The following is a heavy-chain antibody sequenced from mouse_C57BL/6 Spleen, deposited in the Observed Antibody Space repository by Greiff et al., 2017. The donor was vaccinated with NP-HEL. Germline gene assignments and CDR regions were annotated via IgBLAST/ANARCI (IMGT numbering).Heavy chain of an antibody. D-gene: IGHD2-14*01. CDR2: INPNYGTT. Sequence: VQLKESGPELVKPGASVKISCKASGYSFTDYNMNWVKQSNGKSLEWIGVINPNYGTTSYNQKFKGKATLTVDQSSSAAYMQLNSLTSEDSEVYYCVLWVRRGYYAMDYWGQGASVTVSS. CDR3: VLWVRRGYYAMDY. CDR1: GYSFTDYN. J-gene: IGHJ4*01. V-gene: IGHV1-39*01.